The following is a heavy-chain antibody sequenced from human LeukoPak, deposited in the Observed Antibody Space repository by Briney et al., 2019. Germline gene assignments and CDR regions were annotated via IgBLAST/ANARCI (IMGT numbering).Heavy chain of an antibody. CDR3: ARDPGIAVAGTGIDY. D-gene: IGHD6-19*01. Sequence: PSETLSLTCAVYGGSFSGYYWSWIRQPPGKGLEWIGEINHSGSTNYNPSLKSRVTISVDTSKNQFSLKLSSVTAADTAVYYCARDPGIAVAGTGIDYWGQRTLVTVSS. CDR2: INHSGST. CDR1: GGSFSGYY. V-gene: IGHV4-34*01. J-gene: IGHJ4*02.